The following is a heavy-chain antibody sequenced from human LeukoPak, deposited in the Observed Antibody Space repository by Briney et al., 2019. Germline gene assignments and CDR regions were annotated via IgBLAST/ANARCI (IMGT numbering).Heavy chain of an antibody. Sequence: NPSQTLSLTRTVSGGSISSGSYYWSWIRQPAGKGLEWIGRIYTSGSTNYNPSLKSRVTISVDTSKNQFSLKLSSVTAADTAVYYCARVGGYGGTDIGDYWGQGTLVTVSS. V-gene: IGHV4-61*02. D-gene: IGHD5-12*01. J-gene: IGHJ4*02. CDR3: ARVGGYGGTDIGDY. CDR2: IYTSGST. CDR1: GGSISSGSYY.